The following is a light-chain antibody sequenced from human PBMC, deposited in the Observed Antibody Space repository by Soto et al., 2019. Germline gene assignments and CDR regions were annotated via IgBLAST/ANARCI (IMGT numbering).Light chain of an antibody. CDR2: DAS. CDR3: QQSYSSIT. CDR1: QSVSSN. J-gene: IGKJ5*01. V-gene: IGKV3D-15*01. Sequence: EIVMTQSPATLSVSPGERATLSCRASQSVSSNLAWYQQRPGQPPRLLIYDASTRATGIPDRFSGSGSGTEFTLTISSLQPDDFATYYCQQSYSSITFGQGTRLEIK.